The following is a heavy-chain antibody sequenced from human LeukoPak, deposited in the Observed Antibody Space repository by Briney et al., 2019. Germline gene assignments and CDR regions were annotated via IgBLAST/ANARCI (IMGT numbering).Heavy chain of an antibody. CDR1: GGSMNGYH. J-gene: IGHJ2*01. CDR3: ARYTHTSSWYFDF. CDR2: VYYIGNT. Sequence: SETLSLTCTVSGGSMNGYHWSWIRQPPGKGLEWIGYVYYIGNTNYNPSLRSRVSMSVDTSKNQFSLQLTSVTTADTAVYYCARYTHTSSWYFDFWGRSIMVTVSS. D-gene: IGHD1-1*01. V-gene: IGHV4-59*01.